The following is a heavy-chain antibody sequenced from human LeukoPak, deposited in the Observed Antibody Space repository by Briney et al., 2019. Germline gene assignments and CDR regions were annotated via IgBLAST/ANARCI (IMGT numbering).Heavy chain of an antibody. V-gene: IGHV4-39*02. CDR3: AREMGVVTAHGIDV. CDR2: IYYSGST. D-gene: IGHD4-23*01. J-gene: IGHJ6*02. CDR1: GGSISSISSNNYH. Sequence: SETLSLTCNVSGGSISSISSNNYHWGWIRQPPGKGLEWIGSIYYSGSTYYNPSLKSRVTISVDTSKNQFSLKLSSVTAADTALYYCAREMGVVTAHGIDVWGQGTTVTVSS.